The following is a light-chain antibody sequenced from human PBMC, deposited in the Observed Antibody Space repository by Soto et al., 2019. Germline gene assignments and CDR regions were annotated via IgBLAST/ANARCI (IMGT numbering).Light chain of an antibody. Sequence: DIQMIQSPSSVSASVGDRVTITCRASQRISSWLAWYQQKPGKGPKLLIYGASRLQSGVPSRFSGSGSGTDFTLTISSLQPEDFATYYCQQADSFPSTFGPGTKVDI. J-gene: IGKJ3*01. CDR1: QRISSW. CDR2: GAS. V-gene: IGKV1-12*02. CDR3: QQADSFPST.